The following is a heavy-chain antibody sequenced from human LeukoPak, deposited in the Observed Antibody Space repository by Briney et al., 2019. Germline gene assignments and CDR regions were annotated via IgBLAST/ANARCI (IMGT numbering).Heavy chain of an antibody. D-gene: IGHD5-18*01. V-gene: IGHV3-21*01. Sequence: GGSLRLSCAASGFTFSSYSMNWVRPAPGEGQEWVSSISSSSSYIYYADSVKGRFTISRDNAKNSLYLQMNSLRAEDTAVYYCARERSAMVTGFDYWGQGTLVTVSS. CDR3: ARERSAMVTGFDY. CDR1: GFTFSSYS. CDR2: ISSSSSYI. J-gene: IGHJ4*02.